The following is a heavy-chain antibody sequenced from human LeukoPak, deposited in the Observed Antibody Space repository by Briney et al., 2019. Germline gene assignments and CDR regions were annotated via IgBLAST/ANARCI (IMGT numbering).Heavy chain of an antibody. Sequence: ASVKVSCKASGGTFSSYAISWVRQAPGQGLEWMGGIIPIFGTANYAQKFQGRVTITTDESTSTAYMELSRLRSDDTAVYYCASIGVVINGLLDFDYWGQGTLVTVSS. D-gene: IGHD3-3*01. J-gene: IGHJ4*02. CDR2: IIPIFGTA. V-gene: IGHV1-69*05. CDR1: GGTFSSYA. CDR3: ASIGVVINGLLDFDY.